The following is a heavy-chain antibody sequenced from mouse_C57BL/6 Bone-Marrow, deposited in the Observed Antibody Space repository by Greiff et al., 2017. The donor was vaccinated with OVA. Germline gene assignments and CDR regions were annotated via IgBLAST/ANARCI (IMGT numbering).Heavy chain of an antibody. CDR3: AREETTVVATDYYAMDY. CDR2: IYPRSGNT. CDR1: GYTFTSYG. V-gene: IGHV1-81*01. Sequence: VQLQQSGAELARPGASVKLSCKASGYTFTSYGISWVKQRTGQGLEWIGEIYPRSGNTYYNEKFKGKATLTADKSSSTAYMELRSLTSEDSAVYFCAREETTVVATDYYAMDYWGQGTSVTVSS. J-gene: IGHJ4*01. D-gene: IGHD1-1*01.